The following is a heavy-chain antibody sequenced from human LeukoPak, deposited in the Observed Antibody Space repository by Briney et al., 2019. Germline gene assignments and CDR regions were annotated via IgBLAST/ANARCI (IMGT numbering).Heavy chain of an antibody. CDR1: GYTFTSYG. Sequence: ASVKVSCKASGYTFTSYGISWVRQAPGQGLEWMGIINPSGGSTSYAQKFQGRVTMTRDTSTSTVYMELSSLRSEDTAVYYCARDRVGVVTPGDAFGIWGQGTMVTVSS. D-gene: IGHD4-23*01. J-gene: IGHJ3*02. CDR3: ARDRVGVVTPGDAFGI. CDR2: INPSGGST. V-gene: IGHV1-46*01.